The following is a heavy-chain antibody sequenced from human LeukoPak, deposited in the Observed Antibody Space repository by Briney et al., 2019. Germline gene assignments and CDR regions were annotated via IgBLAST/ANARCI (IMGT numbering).Heavy chain of an antibody. CDR2: ISYDGSNK. CDR3: ARALPTAFDI. J-gene: IGHJ3*02. V-gene: IGHV3-30-3*01. CDR1: GFTFSSYA. Sequence: QSGGSLRLSCAASGFTFSSYAMHWVRQAPGKGLEWVAVISYDGSNKYYADSVKGRFTISRDNSKNTLYLQMNSLRAEDTAVYYCARALPTAFDIWGQGTMVTVSS.